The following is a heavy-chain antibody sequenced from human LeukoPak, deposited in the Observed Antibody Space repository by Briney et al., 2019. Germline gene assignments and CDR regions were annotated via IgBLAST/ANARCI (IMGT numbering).Heavy chain of an antibody. D-gene: IGHD3-22*01. CDR3: ARGDYDTSGYYYYYYGMDV. Sequence: SETLSLTCTVSGGSISSRSYYWGWIREPPGKGLEWIGRIYHSGSTYYNPSLKSRVTISVDTSKNQFSLKLSSVTAADTAVYYCARGDYDTSGYYYYYYGMDVWGQGTTVTVSS. J-gene: IGHJ6*02. CDR1: GGSISSRSYY. V-gene: IGHV4-39*01. CDR2: IYHSGST.